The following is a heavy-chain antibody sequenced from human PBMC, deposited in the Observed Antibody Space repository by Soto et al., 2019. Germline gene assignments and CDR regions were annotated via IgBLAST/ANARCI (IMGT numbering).Heavy chain of an antibody. V-gene: IGHV4-39*01. D-gene: IGHD4-4*01. CDR1: GVSVSSSSYY. J-gene: IGHJ4*02. CDR3: AEGAGYSKY. CDR2: IYYSGST. Sequence: PSETLSLTCTVSGVSVSSSSYYWGWIRQPPGKGLEWIANIYYSGSTYYNPSLKSRVTISVDTSKNQFSLNLTSVTAADTAVYYCAEGAGYSKYWGQGTRVTVSS.